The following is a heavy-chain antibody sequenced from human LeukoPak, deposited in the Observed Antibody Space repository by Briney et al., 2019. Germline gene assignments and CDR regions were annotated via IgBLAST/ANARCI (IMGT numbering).Heavy chain of an antibody. CDR2: IYYSGST. D-gene: IGHD3-3*01. V-gene: IGHV4-39*01. Sequence: SETLSLTCTVSGGSISSGDYYWGWIRQPPGKGLEWIGSIYYSGSTYYNPSLKSRVTISVDTSKNQFSLKLSSVTAADTAVYYCARGVWSGYYSDAFDIWGQGTMVTVSS. J-gene: IGHJ3*02. CDR1: GGSISSGDYY. CDR3: ARGVWSGYYSDAFDI.